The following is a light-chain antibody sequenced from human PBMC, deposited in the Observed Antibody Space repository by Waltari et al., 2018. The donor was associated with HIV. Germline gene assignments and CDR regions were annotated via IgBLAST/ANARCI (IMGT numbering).Light chain of an antibody. CDR1: ALPNQY. Sequence: SYELTQPPSVSVSPGQTARITCSGDALPNQYDYWYQRKPGQAPVLVIYKDSESPSGIPERFSGSSSGTTVTLTISGVQAEDEADYYCQSADSSGTYVLFGGGTKLTVL. V-gene: IGLV3-25*03. J-gene: IGLJ2*01. CDR3: QSADSSGTYVL. CDR2: KDS.